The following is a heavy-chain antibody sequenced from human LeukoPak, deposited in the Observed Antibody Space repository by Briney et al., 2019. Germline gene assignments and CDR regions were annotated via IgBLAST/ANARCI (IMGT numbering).Heavy chain of an antibody. V-gene: IGHV4-30-2*02. J-gene: IGHJ4*02. D-gene: IGHD3-22*01. CDR2: IYHSGST. CDR1: GGSISSGGYY. Sequence: SETLSLTCTVSGGSISSGGYYWSWIRQPPGKGLEWIGYIYHSGSTYYNPSLKSRVTISVDRSKNHFSLKLSSVTAADTAVYYCARGQWLPVFDFWGQGTLVTVSS. CDR3: ARGQWLPVFDF.